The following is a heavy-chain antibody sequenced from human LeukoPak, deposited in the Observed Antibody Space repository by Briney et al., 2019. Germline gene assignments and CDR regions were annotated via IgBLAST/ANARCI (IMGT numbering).Heavy chain of an antibody. J-gene: IGHJ4*02. CDR1: GGSISSYY. D-gene: IGHD2-2*01. Sequence: SETLSLTCTVSGGSISSYYWSWIRQPPGKGLEWIGEINHSGSTNYNPSLKSRVTISVDTSKNQFSLKLSSVTAADTAVYYCARYCSSTSCPPFDYWGQGTLVTVSS. CDR3: ARYCSSTSCPPFDY. CDR2: INHSGST. V-gene: IGHV4-34*01.